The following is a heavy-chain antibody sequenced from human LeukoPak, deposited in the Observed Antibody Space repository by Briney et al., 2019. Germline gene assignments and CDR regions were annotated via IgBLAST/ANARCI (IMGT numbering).Heavy chain of an antibody. CDR3: ARDLRGRPTVGATGLYFDY. D-gene: IGHD1-26*01. CDR1: GFLFSSYE. J-gene: IGHJ4*02. V-gene: IGHV3-48*03. CDR2: ISSSGTTI. Sequence: AGGSLRLSCAASGFLFSSYEMNWVRQAPGRGLEWIAYISSSGTTIHYADSVKGRFTISRDDAKNSVYLQLDSLSDKDTAVYYCARDLRGRPTVGATGLYFDYWGQGTLVTVSS.